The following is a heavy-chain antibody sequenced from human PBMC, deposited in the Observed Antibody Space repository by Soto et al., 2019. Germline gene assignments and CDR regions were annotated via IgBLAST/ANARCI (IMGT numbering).Heavy chain of an antibody. Sequence: ASVKVSCKASGYIFTVYYMHCVLQSPGQGLEWMGWINPNSGDTNYTQKFQGWVTMTRDTSISTAYMELSRLRSDDTAVYYCATSRISIAVAGETEYYFDYWGQGTPV. CDR3: ATSRISIAVAGETEYYFDY. J-gene: IGHJ4*02. CDR2: INPNSGDT. D-gene: IGHD6-19*01. V-gene: IGHV1-2*04. CDR1: GYIFTVYY.